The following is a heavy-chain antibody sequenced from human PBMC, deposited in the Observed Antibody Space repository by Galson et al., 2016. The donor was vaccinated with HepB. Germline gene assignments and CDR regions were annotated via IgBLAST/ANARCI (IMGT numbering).Heavy chain of an antibody. CDR2: IYSGGNT. CDR1: GFTVGNNY. CDR3: ARNPGASTWG. D-gene: IGHD6-13*01. V-gene: IGHV3-66*01. J-gene: IGHJ4*02. Sequence: SLRPSCAASGFTVGNNYMSWVRQAPGKGLEWVSLIYSGGNTLYADSVKGRFSISRDNPKNTLYLQMNRLSAEDTAVYYCARNPGASTWGWGQGTLVTVAS.